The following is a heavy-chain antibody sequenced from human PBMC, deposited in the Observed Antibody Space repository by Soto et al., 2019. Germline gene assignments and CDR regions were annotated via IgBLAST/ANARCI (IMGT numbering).Heavy chain of an antibody. CDR3: ARSGRAFPFDY. Sequence: SETLSLTCTVSGGSISSGGYYWSWIRQHPGNGLEWIGYIYYSGSTYYNPSLKSRVTISVDTSKNQFSLKLSSVTAADTAVYYCARSGRAFPFDYWGQGTLVNVSS. J-gene: IGHJ4*02. V-gene: IGHV4-31*03. CDR1: GGSISSGGYY. CDR2: IYYSGST. D-gene: IGHD1-26*01.